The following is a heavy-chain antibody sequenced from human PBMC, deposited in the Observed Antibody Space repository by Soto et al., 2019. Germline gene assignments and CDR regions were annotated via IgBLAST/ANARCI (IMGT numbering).Heavy chain of an antibody. J-gene: IGHJ3*02. CDR2: INPGNGDT. CDR3: ARGLLLWFGELLYGGDDAFDI. V-gene: IGHV1-3*01. D-gene: IGHD3-10*01. CDR1: GYSFTKYG. Sequence: ASVKVSCKTSGYSFTKYGLHWVRQAPGQRLEWMGWINPGNGDTKYSQKFQGRVTMTRNTSISTAYMELSSLRSEDTAVYYCARGLLLWFGELLYGGDDAFDIWGQGTMVTVSS.